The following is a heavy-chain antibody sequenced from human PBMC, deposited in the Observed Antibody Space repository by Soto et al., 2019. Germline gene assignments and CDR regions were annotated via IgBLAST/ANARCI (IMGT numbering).Heavy chain of an antibody. CDR1: GGTFSSYA. CDR3: ARGGEEQWLEDHPSDAFDI. J-gene: IGHJ3*02. Sequence: QVQLVQSGAEVKKPGSSVKVSCKASGGTFSSYAISWVRQAPGQGLEWMGGIIPIFGTANYAQKFQGRVTITADESTSTAYMELSSLRSEDTAVYYCARGGEEQWLEDHPSDAFDIWGQGTMVTVSS. V-gene: IGHV1-69*12. D-gene: IGHD6-19*01. CDR2: IIPIFGTA.